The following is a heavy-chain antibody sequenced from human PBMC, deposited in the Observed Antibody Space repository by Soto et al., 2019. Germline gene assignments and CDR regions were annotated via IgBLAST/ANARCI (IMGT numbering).Heavy chain of an antibody. D-gene: IGHD2-2*01. CDR1: GGTFSSYA. J-gene: IGHJ5*02. CDR3: AGVRALPAAISGGWFDP. V-gene: IGHV1-69*01. Sequence: QVQLVQSGAEVKKPGSSVKVSCKASGGTFSSYAISWVRQAPGHGLEWMGGIIPIFGTANYAQKFQGRVTITADESQSTAYRERSSLRSEDTAVYYCAGVRALPAAISGGWFDPWGQGTLVTVCS. CDR2: IIPIFGTA.